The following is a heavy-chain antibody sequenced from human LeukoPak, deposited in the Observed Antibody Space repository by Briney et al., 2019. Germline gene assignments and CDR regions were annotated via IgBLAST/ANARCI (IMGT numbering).Heavy chain of an antibody. CDR2: ISGSGGSI. CDR1: GFMFSDYA. V-gene: IGHV3-23*01. D-gene: IGHD3-22*01. J-gene: IGHJ5*02. CDR3: AKTKAFTSGFPLDL. Sequence: GGSLRLSCAASGFMFSDYAMSWVRQAPGKGLEWVSSISGSGGSIYDADSVKGRFTISRDNPKNTLYLQMNSLRAEDTAVYYCAKTKAFTSGFPLDLWGREPWSPSPQ.